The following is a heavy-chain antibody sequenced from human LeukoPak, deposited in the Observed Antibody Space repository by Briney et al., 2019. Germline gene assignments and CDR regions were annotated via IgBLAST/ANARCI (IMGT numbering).Heavy chain of an antibody. CDR2: IIPIFGTA. J-gene: IGHJ3*02. D-gene: IGHD5-18*01. Sequence: ASVKVSCKASGGTFSSYAISWVRQAPGQGLEWMGRIIPIFGTANYAQKFQGRVTITTDESTSTACMELSSLRSGDTAVYYCARVGVDTAMVDAFDIWGQGTMVTVSS. CDR3: ARVGVDTAMVDAFDI. CDR1: GGTFSSYA. V-gene: IGHV1-69*05.